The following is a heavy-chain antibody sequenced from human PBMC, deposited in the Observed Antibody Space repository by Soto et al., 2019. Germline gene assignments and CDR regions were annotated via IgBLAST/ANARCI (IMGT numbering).Heavy chain of an antibody. V-gene: IGHV4-59*08. CDR1: GGSISSYY. CDR3: ARFNWYFDL. J-gene: IGHJ2*01. Sequence: QAQLQESGPGLVKPSETLSLTCTVSGGSISSYYWSWIRQPPGKGLEWIGYIYYSGSTNYNPSLKSRVTISVDTSKNQFYLKLSSVTAADTAVYSCARFNWYFDLWGRGTLVTVSS. CDR2: IYYSGST.